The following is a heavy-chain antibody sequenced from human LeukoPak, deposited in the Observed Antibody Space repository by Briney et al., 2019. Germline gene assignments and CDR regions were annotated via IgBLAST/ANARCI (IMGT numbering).Heavy chain of an antibody. J-gene: IGHJ5*02. CDR1: GYTFTSYG. CDR2: ISAYNGNT. D-gene: IGHD3-10*01. CDR3: ARDLVWFGELLPFDP. Sequence: ASVKVSCKASGYTFTSYGISWVRQAPGQGLEWMGWISAYNGNTNYVQKLQGRVTMTTDTSTSTAYMELRSLRSDDTAVYYCARDLVWFGELLPFDPWGQGTLVTVSS. V-gene: IGHV1-18*01.